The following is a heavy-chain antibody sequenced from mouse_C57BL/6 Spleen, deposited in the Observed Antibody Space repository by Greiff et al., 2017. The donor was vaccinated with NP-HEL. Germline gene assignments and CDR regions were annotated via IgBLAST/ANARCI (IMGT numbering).Heavy chain of an antibody. CDR3: ASLYYGSSYWYFDV. CDR2: IDPSDSYT. D-gene: IGHD1-1*01. CDR1: GYTFTSYW. V-gene: IGHV1-69*01. J-gene: IGHJ1*03. Sequence: VQLQQPGAELVMPGASVKLSCKASGYTFTSYWMHWVKQRPGQGLEWIGEIDPSDSYTNYNQKFKGKSTLTVDKSSSTAYMQLSSLTSEDSAVYYCASLYYGSSYWYFDVWGTGTTVTVSS.